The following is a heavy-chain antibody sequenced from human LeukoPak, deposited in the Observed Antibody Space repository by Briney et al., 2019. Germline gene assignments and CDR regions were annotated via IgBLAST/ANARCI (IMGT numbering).Heavy chain of an antibody. V-gene: IGHV3-30*18. J-gene: IGHJ3*02. Sequence: SGGALRLSCAASGFTFSSYGMHWVRQAPGKGLEWVAVISYDGSNKYYADSVKGRFTISRDNSKNTLYLQMNSLRAEDTAVYYCAKDRGSPAGLDAFDIWGQGTMVTVSS. CDR2: ISYDGSNK. CDR3: AKDRGSPAGLDAFDI. CDR1: GFTFSSYG. D-gene: IGHD1-26*01.